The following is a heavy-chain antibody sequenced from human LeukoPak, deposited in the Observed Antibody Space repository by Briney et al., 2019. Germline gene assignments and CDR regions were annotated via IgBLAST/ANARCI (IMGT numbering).Heavy chain of an antibody. J-gene: IGHJ4*02. V-gene: IGHV3-48*01. CDR2: ITSSSSTI. D-gene: IGHD3-22*01. CDR1: GFTFSSSS. Sequence: PGGSLRLSCAASGFTFSSSSMNWVRQAPGKGLEWVSYITSSSSTIYYADSVKGRFTISRDNAKNSLYLQMNSLRAEDTAVYYCARVQPHYYDSSGYPPDYWGQGTLVTVSS. CDR3: ARVQPHYYDSSGYPPDY.